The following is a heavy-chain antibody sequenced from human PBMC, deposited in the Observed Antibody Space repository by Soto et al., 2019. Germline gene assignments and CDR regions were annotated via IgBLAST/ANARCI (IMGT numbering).Heavy chain of an antibody. CDR1: GFSLSNARMG. CDR2: IFSNDEK. D-gene: IGHD6-19*01. V-gene: IGHV2-26*01. Sequence: SSPTLVNPTETLTLTCTVSGFSLSNARMGVSWIRQPPGKALEWLAHIFSNDEKSYSTSLKSRLTISKDTSKSQVVLTMTNMDPVDTATYYCARISVTYYYYGMDVWGQGTTVTVSS. J-gene: IGHJ6*02. CDR3: ARISVTYYYYGMDV.